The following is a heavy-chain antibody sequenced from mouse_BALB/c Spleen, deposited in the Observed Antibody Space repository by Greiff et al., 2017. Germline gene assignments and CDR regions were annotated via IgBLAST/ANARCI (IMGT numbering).Heavy chain of an antibody. V-gene: IGHV2-9*02. D-gene: IGHD2-4*01. CDR1: GFSLTSYG. CDR2: IWAGGST. Sequence: VKLMESGPGLVAPSQSLSITCTVSGFSLTSYGVHWVRQPPGKGLEWLGVIWAGGSTNYNSALMSRLSISKDNSKSQVFLKMNSLQTDDTAMYYCARDRTMITTGGLRYFDVWGAGTTVTVSS. CDR3: ARDRTMITTGGLRYFDV. J-gene: IGHJ1*01.